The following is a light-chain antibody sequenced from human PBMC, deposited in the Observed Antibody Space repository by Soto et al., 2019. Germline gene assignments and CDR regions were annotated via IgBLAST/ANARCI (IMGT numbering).Light chain of an antibody. CDR2: GAS. CDR3: QQYSSSHSIT. V-gene: IGKV3-20*01. Sequence: EFLLTQSPGTLSLSPGEGATLSCRASQSVSSGYLAWYQQKPGQAPRLIIYGASTRATGIPDRFSGSGSGTDFTLTISRLEPEDFALYYCQQYSSSHSITFGQGTRLEIK. J-gene: IGKJ5*01. CDR1: QSVSSGY.